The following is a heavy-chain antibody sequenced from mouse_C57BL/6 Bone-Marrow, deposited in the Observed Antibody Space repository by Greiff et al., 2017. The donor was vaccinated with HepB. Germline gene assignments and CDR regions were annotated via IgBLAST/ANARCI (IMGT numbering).Heavy chain of an antibody. CDR1: GYTFTSYW. D-gene: IGHD1-1*01. Sequence: VQLQQSGAELAKPGASVKLSCKASGYTFTSYWMHWVKQRPGQGLEWIGYINPSSGYTKYTQKFKDKATLTADKSSSTADMQLSSLTYEDSAVYDCARRRITTVVAHWYFDVWGTGTTVTVSS. J-gene: IGHJ1*03. CDR3: ARRRITTVVAHWYFDV. CDR2: INPSSGYT. V-gene: IGHV1-7*01.